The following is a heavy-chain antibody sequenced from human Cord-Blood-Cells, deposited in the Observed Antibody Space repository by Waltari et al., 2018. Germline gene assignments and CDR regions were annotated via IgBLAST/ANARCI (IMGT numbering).Heavy chain of an antibody. D-gene: IGHD3-10*01. CDR3: AKELLLFDY. Sequence: EVQLLESGGGLVQPGGSLRISCAASGFTFRSSAMSWVRHAQGKGLEWVSAIRGRGGSTYYADSVKDRFTIFRDNAKNTLYLQMNSLRAEDTAVYYCAKELLLFDYWGQGTLVTVSS. V-gene: IGHV3-23*01. CDR2: IRGRGGST. CDR1: GFTFRSSA. J-gene: IGHJ4*02.